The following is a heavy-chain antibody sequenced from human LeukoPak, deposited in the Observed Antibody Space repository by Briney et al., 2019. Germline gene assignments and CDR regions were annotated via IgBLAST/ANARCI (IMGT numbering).Heavy chain of an antibody. CDR3: AREFGSGSYLYFAY. CDR2: INSGGTNI. J-gene: IGHJ4*02. V-gene: IGHV3-23*01. CDR1: GFTFSSYA. D-gene: IGHD3-10*01. Sequence: PGGSLRLSCAASGFTFSSYAVSWVRQAPGRGLEWVSTINSGGTNIFYADSVKGRFTISRDSSKNTLYLQMNGLSAEDTAIYYCAREFGSGSYLYFAYWGQGTLVAVSS.